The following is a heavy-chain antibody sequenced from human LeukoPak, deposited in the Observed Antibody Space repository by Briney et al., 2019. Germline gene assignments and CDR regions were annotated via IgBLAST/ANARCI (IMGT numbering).Heavy chain of an antibody. J-gene: IGHJ1*01. CDR1: AFTFDDYA. CDR2: ISWNSGSI. CDR3: AKDGYSSSWYPVGYFQH. V-gene: IGHV3-9*01. D-gene: IGHD6-13*01. Sequence: PGGSLRLSCAASAFTFDDYAMHLVRQAPGKGLEWVSGISWNSGSIGYADSVKGRFTISRDNSKNTLYLQMNSLRAEDTAVYYCAKDGYSSSWYPVGYFQHWGQGTLVTVSS.